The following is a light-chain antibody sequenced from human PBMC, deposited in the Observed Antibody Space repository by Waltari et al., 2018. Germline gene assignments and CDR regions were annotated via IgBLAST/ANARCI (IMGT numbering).Light chain of an antibody. Sequence: EIVLTQFPGTLSLSPGESATLSFRASQSVLSSYLAWYQQKPGPAPTPLIYAASSRAPGIPDSISGRESRTYFTLTISRLEPEDVAVYFCQQYGSSPYTFGQGTKLEIK. CDR3: QQYGSSPYT. CDR1: QSVLSSY. V-gene: IGKV3-20*01. CDR2: AAS. J-gene: IGKJ2*01.